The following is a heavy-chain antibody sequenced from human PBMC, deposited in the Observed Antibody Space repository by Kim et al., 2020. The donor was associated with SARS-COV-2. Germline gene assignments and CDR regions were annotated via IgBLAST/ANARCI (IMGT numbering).Heavy chain of an antibody. D-gene: IGHD3-10*01. Sequence: VKGRFTVSRDISKNTLYLQMNSLRAEDTAVYYCAKLGSYYGSGSYCYADYWGQGTPVTVSS. V-gene: IGHV3-23*01. CDR3: AKLGSYYGSGSYCYADY. J-gene: IGHJ4*02.